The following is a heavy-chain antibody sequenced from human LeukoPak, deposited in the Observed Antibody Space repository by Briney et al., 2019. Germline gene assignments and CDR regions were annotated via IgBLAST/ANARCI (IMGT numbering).Heavy chain of an antibody. CDR2: ISSSSSTI. CDR1: GFTFSSYS. J-gene: IGHJ4*02. V-gene: IGHV3-48*01. D-gene: IGHD3-10*01. Sequence: GGSLRLSCAASGFTFSSYSMNWVRQAPGRGLEGGSYISSSSSTIYYADSVKGRFTISRDNAKSSLYLQMNSLRAEDTAVYYCASFYGSGYFDYWGQGTLVTVSS. CDR3: ASFYGSGYFDY.